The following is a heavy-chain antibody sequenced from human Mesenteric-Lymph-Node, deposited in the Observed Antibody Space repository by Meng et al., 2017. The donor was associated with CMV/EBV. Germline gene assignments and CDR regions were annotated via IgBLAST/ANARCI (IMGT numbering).Heavy chain of an antibody. V-gene: IGHV3-21*01. CDR3: ARDSPLVPAAPSYYYYYGMDV. J-gene: IGHJ6*02. CDR2: ISSSSSYI. Sequence: GESLKISCAASGFTFSSYSMNWVRQAPGKGLEWVSSISSSSSYIYYADSVKGRFTISRDNAKNSLYLQMNSLRAEDTAVYYCARDSPLVPAAPSYYYYYGMDVWGQGTTVTVSS. D-gene: IGHD2-2*01. CDR1: GFTFSSYS.